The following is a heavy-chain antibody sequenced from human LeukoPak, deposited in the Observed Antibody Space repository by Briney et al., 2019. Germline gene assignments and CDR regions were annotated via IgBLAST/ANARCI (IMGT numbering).Heavy chain of an antibody. V-gene: IGHV3-20*04. J-gene: IGHJ4*02. D-gene: IGHD6-19*01. CDR1: GFTFDDHG. CDR2: INWNGGST. CDR3: ARDSEGSSGHDY. Sequence: PGGSLRLSCAASGFTFDDHGMSWVRQAPGKGLEWVSGINWNGGSTGYADSVKGRFTISRDNAKNSLYLQMNSLRAEDTALYYCARDSEGSSGHDYWGQGTLVTVSS.